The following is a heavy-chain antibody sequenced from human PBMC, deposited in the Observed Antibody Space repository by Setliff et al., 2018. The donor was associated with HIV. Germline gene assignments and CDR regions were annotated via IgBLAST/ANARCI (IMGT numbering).Heavy chain of an antibody. CDR1: GYTFTSYD. D-gene: IGHD3-3*01. CDR3: ARGNYYNFWSGFTTVYYYMDV. V-gene: IGHV1-8*01. J-gene: IGHJ6*03. Sequence: SVKVSCKASGYTFTSYDINWVRQATGQGLEWMGWMNPNSGDTGYAQKFQGRVTMTMNTSIRTAYMELSSLRSEDTAVYYCARGNYYNFWSGFTTVYYYMDVWGKGTTVTVSS. CDR2: MNPNSGDT.